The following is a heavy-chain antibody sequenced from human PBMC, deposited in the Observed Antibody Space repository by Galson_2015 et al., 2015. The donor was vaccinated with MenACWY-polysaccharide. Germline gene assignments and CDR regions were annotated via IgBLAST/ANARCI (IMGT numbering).Heavy chain of an antibody. Sequence: SLRLSCAASGFTFSSYRMNWVRQAPEKGLEWVSSISSSSSYIYYADSVKGRFTISGDNAKNSLYLQMNSLRAEDTAVYYCARTKTYCSGCSCSITYYYYGMDVWGQGTTVTVSS. CDR2: ISSSSSYI. CDR3: ARTKTYCSGCSCSITYYYYGMDV. V-gene: IGHV3-21*01. D-gene: IGHD2-15*01. J-gene: IGHJ6*02. CDR1: GFTFSSYR.